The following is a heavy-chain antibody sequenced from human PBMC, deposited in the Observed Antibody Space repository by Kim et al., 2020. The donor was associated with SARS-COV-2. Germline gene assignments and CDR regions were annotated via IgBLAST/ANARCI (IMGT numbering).Heavy chain of an antibody. CDR3: ARGRDSSGYYGIYC. D-gene: IGHD3-22*01. Sequence: SETLSLTCSVSGGAINYYYWNWIRQPPGKGLEWVGYMYYNGSTNYNPSLKSRVTISVDTSKNQFSLMVNSVTAADTALYFCARGRDSSGYYGIYCWGRG. J-gene: IGHJ4*02. V-gene: IGHV4-59*13. CDR2: MYYNGST. CDR1: GGAINYYY.